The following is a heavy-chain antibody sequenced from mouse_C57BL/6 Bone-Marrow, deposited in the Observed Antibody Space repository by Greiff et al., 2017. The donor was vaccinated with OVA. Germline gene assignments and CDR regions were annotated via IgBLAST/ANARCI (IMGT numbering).Heavy chain of an antibody. D-gene: IGHD2-3*01. V-gene: IGHV1-82*01. Sequence: QVQLQQSGPELVKPGASVKISCKASGYAFSSSWMNWVKQRPGQGLEWIGRIYPGDGDTNYNGKFKGKATLTADKSSSTAYMQLSSLTSEDSAVYFCANGYYNLLAYWGQGTLVTVSA. CDR1: GYAFSSSW. J-gene: IGHJ3*01. CDR2: IYPGDGDT. CDR3: ANGYYNLLAY.